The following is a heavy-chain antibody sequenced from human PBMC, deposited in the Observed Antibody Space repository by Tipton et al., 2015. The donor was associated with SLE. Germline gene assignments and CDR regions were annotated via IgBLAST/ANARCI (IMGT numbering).Heavy chain of an antibody. CDR2: LYGSGSPP. CDR1: GDSVGTNY. D-gene: IGHD4-17*01. J-gene: IGHJ4*02. V-gene: IGHV4-4*07. Sequence: TLSLTCTVSGDSVGTNYWKWIRQPAGKGLEWIGRLYGSGSPPHYNPSLEGRVTVSVDTSQNQVSLKLTSVTAADTAVYYCARIRPGHGDPFDFWGQGTLVTVSS. CDR3: ARIRPGHGDPFDF.